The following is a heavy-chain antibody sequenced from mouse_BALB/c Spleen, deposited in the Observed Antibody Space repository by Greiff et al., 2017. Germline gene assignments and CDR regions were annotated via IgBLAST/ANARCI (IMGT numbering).Heavy chain of an antibody. CDR3: TREGIYDGYYYAMDY. CDR2: INPSNGGT. CDR1: GYTFTSYY. D-gene: IGHD2-12*01. J-gene: IGHJ4*01. V-gene: IGHV1S81*02. Sequence: QVQLQQSGAELVKPGASVKLSCKASGYTFTSYYMYWVKQRPGQGLEWIGEINPSNGGTNFNEKFKSKATLTVDKSSSTAYMQLSSLTSEDSAVYYCTREGIYDGYYYAMDYWGQGTSVTVSS.